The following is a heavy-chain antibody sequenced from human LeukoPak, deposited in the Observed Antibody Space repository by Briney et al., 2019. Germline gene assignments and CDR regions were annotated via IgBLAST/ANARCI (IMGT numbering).Heavy chain of an antibody. J-gene: IGHJ4*02. CDR3: ARVRRYCSGGSCYFNVDY. V-gene: IGHV3-11*04. CDR2: ISSSGSTI. CDR1: GFTFSDYY. Sequence: GGSLRLSCAASGFTFSDYYMSWIRQAPGKGLEWVSYISSSGSTIYYADFVKGRFTISRDNAKNSLYLQMNSLRAEDTAVYYCARVRRYCSGGSCYFNVDYWGQGTLVTVSS. D-gene: IGHD2-15*01.